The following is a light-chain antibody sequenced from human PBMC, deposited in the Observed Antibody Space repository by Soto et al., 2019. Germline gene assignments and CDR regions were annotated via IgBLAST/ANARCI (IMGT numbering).Light chain of an antibody. CDR3: QQYSVWPLT. J-gene: IGKJ4*01. Sequence: EIVLTQSPATLSVSPGERAALSCRASQSVSNNLAWYQQKPGQPPRLLIFGASTRATGIPARFSGSGSEAEFALTISTLQSEDFAVYYCQQYSVWPLTFGGGTKVEFK. CDR1: QSVSNN. V-gene: IGKV3D-15*01. CDR2: GAS.